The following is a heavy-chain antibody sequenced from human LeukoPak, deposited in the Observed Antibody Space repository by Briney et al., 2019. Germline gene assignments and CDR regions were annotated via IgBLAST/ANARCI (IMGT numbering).Heavy chain of an antibody. Sequence: ASVKVSCKAPGYTFTGYYMHWVRQAPGQGLEWMGRINPNSGGTNYAQKFQGRVTMTRDTSISTAYMEPSRLRSDDTAVYYCARGVYYYYYMDVWGKGTTVTVSS. CDR1: GYTFTGYY. J-gene: IGHJ6*03. V-gene: IGHV1-2*06. CDR2: INPNSGGT. CDR3: ARGVYYYYYMDV.